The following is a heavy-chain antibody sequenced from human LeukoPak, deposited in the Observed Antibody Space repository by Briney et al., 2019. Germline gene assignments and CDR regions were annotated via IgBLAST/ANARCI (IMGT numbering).Heavy chain of an antibody. CDR2: IYYSGNT. Sequence: SETLSLTCTVSGGSLSGHWWSWIRQPPGKQLEWIGYIYYSGNTNYNPSLNTRVTISVDTSKNQFSLNLRSVTAADTAVYYCAGLHFAAAEEFDPWGQGTLVTVSS. V-gene: IGHV4-59*08. CDR1: GGSLSGHW. J-gene: IGHJ5*02. D-gene: IGHD6-13*01. CDR3: AGLHFAAAEEFDP.